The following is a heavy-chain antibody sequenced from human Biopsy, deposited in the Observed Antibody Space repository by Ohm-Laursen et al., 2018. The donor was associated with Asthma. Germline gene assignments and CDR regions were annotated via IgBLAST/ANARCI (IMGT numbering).Heavy chain of an antibody. CDR3: ARAVSSSSYWYFDL. CDR2: IYYSGRT. Sequence: GTLSLTCVVSGDAMSTSGSYWGWIRQSPGRGLEWIGSIYYSGRTYYNPSLESRVTISADTSKNHFSLKVTSVTAADTAVYYCARAVSSSSYWYFDLWGRGDQVTVSS. CDR1: GDAMSTSGSY. J-gene: IGHJ2*01. V-gene: IGHV4-39*02. D-gene: IGHD6-6*01.